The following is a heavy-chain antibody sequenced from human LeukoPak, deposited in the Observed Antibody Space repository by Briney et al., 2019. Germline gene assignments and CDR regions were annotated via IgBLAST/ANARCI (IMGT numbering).Heavy chain of an antibody. Sequence: PGGSLRLSCAAFGFTFSNYAMSWVRQAPGKGLEWVSGISGSGDYTYYADSLKGRFTISRDNSKNTLYLQMNSLRAEDTALYYCAKDLTYYYGLGSSTNAFDIWGQGTMVTVSS. CDR3: AKDLTYYYGLGSSTNAFDI. CDR1: GFTFSNYA. V-gene: IGHV3-23*01. D-gene: IGHD3-10*01. J-gene: IGHJ3*02. CDR2: ISGSGDYT.